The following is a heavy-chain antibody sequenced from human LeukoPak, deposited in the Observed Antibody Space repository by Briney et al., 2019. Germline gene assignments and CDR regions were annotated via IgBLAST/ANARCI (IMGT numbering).Heavy chain of an antibody. CDR3: ARALSSDSGWYYFDF. CDR2: IRYDGSDT. V-gene: IGHV3-33*01. Sequence: GRSLRLSCAASEFTFRNYGMHWVRQAPGKGLEWVTFIRYDGSDTYYADSVKGRFTISRDNSKYILYLQMNSLKAEDTALYYCARALSSDSGWYYFDFWGQGTLVTVSS. D-gene: IGHD6-19*01. CDR1: EFTFRNYG. J-gene: IGHJ4*02.